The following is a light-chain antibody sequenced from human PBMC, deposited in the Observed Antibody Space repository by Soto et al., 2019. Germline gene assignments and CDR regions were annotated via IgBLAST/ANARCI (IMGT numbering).Light chain of an antibody. V-gene: IGKV3-11*01. J-gene: IGKJ4*01. Sequence: EIVLTQSPATLSLSPGERATLSCRASQSVSSYLAWYQQKPGQAPRLLIFDAFNRATGIPARFSGSGSGTDFTLTISSLEPEDFAVYYCQQRSYWPSFGGGTKVEIQ. CDR3: QQRSYWPS. CDR1: QSVSSY. CDR2: DAF.